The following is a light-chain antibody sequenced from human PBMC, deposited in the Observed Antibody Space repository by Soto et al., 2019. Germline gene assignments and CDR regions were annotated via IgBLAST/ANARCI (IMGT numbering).Light chain of an antibody. CDR1: SSDVGGYTY. CDR2: DVS. V-gene: IGLV2-11*01. Sequence: QSALTQPRSVSGSPGQSVTISCTGTSSDVGGYTYVSWYQKHPHKAPKLMIYDVSERPSGVSDRFSGSKSDNTASLTISGLQDEDEADYYCCSYAGSYTPCLGFGGGTKVTVL. CDR3: CSYAGSYTPCLG. J-gene: IGLJ2*01.